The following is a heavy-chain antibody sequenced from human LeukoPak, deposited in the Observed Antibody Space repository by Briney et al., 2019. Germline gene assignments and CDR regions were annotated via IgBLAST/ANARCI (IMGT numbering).Heavy chain of an antibody. CDR2: FRHSGNT. Sequence: PSETLSLTXAVSGYSISSNYYWGWIRQPPGKGLEWIGCFRHSGNTYYNPSLKSRVTISVDTSKNQFSLKLSSVTAADTAVYYCARQHFDYWGQGALVTVSS. CDR1: GYSISSNYY. CDR3: ARQHFDY. J-gene: IGHJ4*02. V-gene: IGHV4-38-2*01.